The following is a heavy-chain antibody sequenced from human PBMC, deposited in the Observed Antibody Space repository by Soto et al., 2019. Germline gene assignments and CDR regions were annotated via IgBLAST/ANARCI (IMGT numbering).Heavy chain of an antibody. J-gene: IGHJ4*02. Sequence: PGGSLRLSCAASGFTFSSYWMSWVRQAPGKGLEWVANLKQDGSEKYYVDSVKGRFTISRDNAKNSLYLQMNSLRAEDTAVYYCASARRLYGSGNDYWGQGTLVTVSS. D-gene: IGHD3-10*01. CDR2: LKQDGSEK. CDR1: GFTFSSYW. V-gene: IGHV3-7*03. CDR3: ASARRLYGSGNDY.